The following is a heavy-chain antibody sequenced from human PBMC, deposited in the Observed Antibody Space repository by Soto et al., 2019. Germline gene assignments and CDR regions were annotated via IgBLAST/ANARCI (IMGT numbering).Heavy chain of an antibody. D-gene: IGHD7-27*01. CDR3: ARGRGTWGYYFDY. Sequence: PGGSLRLSCAASGFTFSNYWMRWVRQAPGKGLVWVSFINSDGSSTSDADSVKGRFTISRDNAKNTLYLQMNSLRAEDTAVYYCARGRGTWGYYFDYWGQGTLVTVSS. CDR2: INSDGSST. CDR1: GFTFSNYW. V-gene: IGHV3-74*01. J-gene: IGHJ4*02.